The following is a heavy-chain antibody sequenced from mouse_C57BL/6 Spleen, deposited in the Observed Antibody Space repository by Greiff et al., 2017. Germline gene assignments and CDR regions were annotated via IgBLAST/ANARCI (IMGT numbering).Heavy chain of an antibody. D-gene: IGHD1-1*01. V-gene: IGHV5-17*01. CDR3: ASLKYGSPYYAMDY. CDR1: GFTFSDYG. CDR2: ISSGSSTI. Sequence: EVKLMESGGGLVKPGGSLKLSCAASGFTFSDYGMHWVRQAPEKGLAWVAYISSGSSTIYYADTVKGRFTLSIDNATNTLFLQMTSLRYEVAAMYYCASLKYGSPYYAMDYWGQGTSVTVSS. J-gene: IGHJ4*01.